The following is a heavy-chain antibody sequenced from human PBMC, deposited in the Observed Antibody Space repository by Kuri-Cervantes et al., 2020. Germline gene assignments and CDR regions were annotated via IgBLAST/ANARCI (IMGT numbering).Heavy chain of an antibody. D-gene: IGHD3-16*01. Sequence: LRLSCAVSGGSISSGGYSWSWIRQPPGKGLEWIGYIYHSGSTYYNPSLKSRVTISVDTSKNQFSLKLSSVTAADTAVYYCASSWWGSYFYPVWGQGTTVTVSS. CDR1: GGSISSGGYS. CDR3: ASSWWGSYFYPV. CDR2: IYHSGST. J-gene: IGHJ6*02. V-gene: IGHV4-30-2*01.